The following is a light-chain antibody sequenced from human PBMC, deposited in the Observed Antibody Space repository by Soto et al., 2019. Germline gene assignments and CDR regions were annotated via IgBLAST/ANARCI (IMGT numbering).Light chain of an antibody. CDR2: DTS. CDR3: QPYNNWPLT. J-gene: IGKJ4*01. Sequence: IVVAQNTFSLPVAPGERASICCRSSQSLLHSNGYNYLDWYQHKPGQTPRLLIYDTSTRATGVPARFSGSRSGPEFTLTINSLQSEDFAIYYCQPYNNWPLTFGGGTKVDIK. V-gene: IGKV3-15*01. CDR1: QSLLHSNGYNY.